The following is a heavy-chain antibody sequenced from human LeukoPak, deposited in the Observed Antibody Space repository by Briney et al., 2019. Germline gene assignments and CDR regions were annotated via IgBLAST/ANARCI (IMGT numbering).Heavy chain of an antibody. V-gene: IGHV3-74*03. D-gene: IGHD1-7*01. J-gene: IGHJ5*02. CDR2: IRSDGIDT. CDR3: ARGLSTNYYNWFDP. CDR1: GFTFSSYV. Sequence: GGSLRLSCAASGFTFSSYVMSWVRQAPGKGLVWVSSIRSDGIDTKYVDSVKGRFTISRDNAKNTLYLQMNSLRAEDTAIYYCARGLSTNYYNWFDPWGQGTLVTVSS.